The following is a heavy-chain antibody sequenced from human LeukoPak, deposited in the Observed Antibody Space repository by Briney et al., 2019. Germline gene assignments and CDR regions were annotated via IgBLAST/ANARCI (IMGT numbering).Heavy chain of an antibody. Sequence: GGSLRLSCAASGFTFSSYWMSWVRQAPGKGLEWVSVIYSGGSTYYADSVKGRFTISRDNSKNTLYLQMNSLRAEDTAVYYCARGYRYDYWGQGTLVTVSS. CDR2: IYSGGST. CDR3: ARGYRYDY. V-gene: IGHV3-53*01. CDR1: GFTFSSYW. D-gene: IGHD5-18*01. J-gene: IGHJ4*02.